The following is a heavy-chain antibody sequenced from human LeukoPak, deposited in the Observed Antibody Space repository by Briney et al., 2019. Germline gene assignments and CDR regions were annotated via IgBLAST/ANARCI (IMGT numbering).Heavy chain of an antibody. CDR3: ASQPGIYGGNSSDFDY. V-gene: IGHV3-7*01. J-gene: IGHJ4*02. CDR2: IKQDGSEK. Sequence: GGSLRLSCAASGFTFSNYWMSWVRQAPGKGLEWVANIKQDGSEKYYVDSVKGRFTISRDNAKNSLYLQMNSLRAEDTAVYYCASQPGIYGGNSSDFDYWGQGTLVTVSS. D-gene: IGHD4-23*01. CDR1: GFTFSNYW.